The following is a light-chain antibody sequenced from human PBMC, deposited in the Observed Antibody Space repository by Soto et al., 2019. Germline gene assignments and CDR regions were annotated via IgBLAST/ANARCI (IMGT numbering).Light chain of an antibody. CDR1: QSISSY. CDR3: QRSYRTPCT. Sequence: DIQMTQSPSSLSASVGDRVTITCRASQSISSYLNWYQQKPGKAPKLLIYAASSLQSGVPSRFSGSGSGTDFTLTISSLQPADLATYYCQRSYRTPCTFGQGTKVETK. J-gene: IGKJ1*01. CDR2: AAS. V-gene: IGKV1-39*01.